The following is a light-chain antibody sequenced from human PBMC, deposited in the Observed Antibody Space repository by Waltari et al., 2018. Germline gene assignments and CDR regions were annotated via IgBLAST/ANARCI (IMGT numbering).Light chain of an antibody. J-gene: IGKJ1*01. CDR1: QGIINS. CDR3: QQYYDTTWT. Sequence: DIQMTQSPSSLSASVGDRVTITCRASQGIINSLSWYQQKPGQAPKLLLYGASRLESGGPSRFSGSGSGTDYTFTISSLQPEDFATYYCQQYYDTTWTFGQGTKVEIK. CDR2: GAS. V-gene: IGKV1-NL1*01.